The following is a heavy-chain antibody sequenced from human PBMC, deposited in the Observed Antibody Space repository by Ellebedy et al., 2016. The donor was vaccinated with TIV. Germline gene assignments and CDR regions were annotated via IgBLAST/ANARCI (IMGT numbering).Heavy chain of an antibody. D-gene: IGHD6-19*01. Sequence: MPSETLSLTCAVYGGSFSGYYWSWIRQPPGKGLEWIGEINHSGSTNYNPSLKSRVTVSVDTSKNQFSLKLSSVTAADTAVYYCARRECCSGLTHDGFDLWGRGTLVTVSS. J-gene: IGHJ2*01. CDR1: GGSFSGYY. CDR2: INHSGST. V-gene: IGHV4-34*01. CDR3: ARRECCSGLTHDGFDL.